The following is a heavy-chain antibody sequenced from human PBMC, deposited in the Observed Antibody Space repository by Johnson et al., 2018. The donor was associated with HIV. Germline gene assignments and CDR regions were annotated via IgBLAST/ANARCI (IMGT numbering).Heavy chain of an antibody. CDR2: IPYDANNK. D-gene: IGHD1-26*01. V-gene: IGHV3-30*02. Sequence: QMQLVESGGGVVQPGGSLRLSCAASGFTLNNYGMHWVRQAPGRGLEWVTSIPYDANNKYYADSVKGRFTISRDNSKNTLYLQMNSLRAEDTAVYYCARAVGAGGIWGQGTMVTVYS. CDR3: ARAVGAGGI. J-gene: IGHJ3*02. CDR1: GFTLNNYG.